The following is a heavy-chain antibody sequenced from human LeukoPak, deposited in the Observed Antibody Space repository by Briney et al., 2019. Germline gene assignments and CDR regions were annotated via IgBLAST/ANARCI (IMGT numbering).Heavy chain of an antibody. CDR1: GFTFSSYS. V-gene: IGHV3-21*01. D-gene: IGHD5-18*01. CDR2: ISSSSYI. J-gene: IGHJ4*02. CDR3: ARWDDTYSYGSFSDFDY. Sequence: GGSLRPSCAASGFTFSSYSMNWVRQAPGKGLEWVSSISSSSYIYYADSVKGRFTISRDNAKNSLYLQMNSLRAEDTAVYYCARWDDTYSYGSFSDFDYWGQGTLVTVSS.